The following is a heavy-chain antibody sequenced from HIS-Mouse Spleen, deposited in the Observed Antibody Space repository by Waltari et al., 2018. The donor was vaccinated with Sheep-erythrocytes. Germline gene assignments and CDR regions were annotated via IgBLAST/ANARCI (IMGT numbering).Heavy chain of an antibody. J-gene: IGHJ6*02. D-gene: IGHD1-26*01. Sequence: VRQAPGKGLEWVSLISWDGGSTYYAYSVKGRFTISRDNSKNALYLQMNSLRAEDTALYYCAKDLTLVGAHYYYYYGMDVWGQGTTVTVSS. CDR2: ISWDGGST. V-gene: IGHV3-43D*03. CDR3: AKDLTLVGAHYYYYYGMDV.